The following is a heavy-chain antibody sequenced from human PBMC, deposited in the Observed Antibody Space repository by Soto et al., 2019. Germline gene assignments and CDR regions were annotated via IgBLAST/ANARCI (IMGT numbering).Heavy chain of an antibody. J-gene: IGHJ4*02. CDR3: ARGGAWTPEGLGY. CDR1: GFTFSSFA. V-gene: IGHV3-30-3*01. Sequence: ESGGGVVQPGRSLRLSCAASGFTFSSFAMHWVRQAPGKGLEWLAVISSDVVNYYYAESVKGRFTISRDNSKNTLYLQMNSLRNDDTAVYYCARGGAWTPEGLGYWGQGTLVTVSS. CDR2: ISSDVVNY. D-gene: IGHD2-15*01.